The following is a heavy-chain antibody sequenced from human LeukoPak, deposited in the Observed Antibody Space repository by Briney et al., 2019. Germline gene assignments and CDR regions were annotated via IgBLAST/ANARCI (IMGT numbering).Heavy chain of an antibody. CDR3: AVVAATLDY. J-gene: IGHJ4*02. CDR2: INHSGST. CDR1: GGSFSGYY. Sequence: SETLSLTCAVYGGSFSGYYWSWIRQPPGKGLEWIGEINHSGSTNYNPSLKSRVTISVDTSKNQFSLKLSSVTAADTAVYYCAVVAATLDYWGQGTLVTVPS. V-gene: IGHV4-34*01. D-gene: IGHD2-15*01.